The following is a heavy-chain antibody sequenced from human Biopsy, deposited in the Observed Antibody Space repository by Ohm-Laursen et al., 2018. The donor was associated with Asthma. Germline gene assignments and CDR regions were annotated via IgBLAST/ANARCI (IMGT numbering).Heavy chain of an antibody. CDR2: IYYSGST. CDR3: ARGPPVDRED. V-gene: IGHV4-31*03. Sequence: SQTLSLTCTVSGGSISSDDYYWSWIRQHPGKGLEWIGYIYYSGSTYYNPSLKSRVTISVDTSKNQFSLKLSSVTAADTAVYYCARGPPVDREDWGQGTLVTVSS. CDR1: GGSISSDDYY. D-gene: IGHD5-24*01. J-gene: IGHJ4*02.